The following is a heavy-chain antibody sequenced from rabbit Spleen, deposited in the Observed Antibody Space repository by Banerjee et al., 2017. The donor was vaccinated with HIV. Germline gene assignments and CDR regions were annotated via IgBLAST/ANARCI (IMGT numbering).Heavy chain of an antibody. J-gene: IGHJ6*01. CDR3: ARDFDF. CDR1: GFDFISVYNY. CDR2: IFGGSTGTI. Sequence: QEQLVESGGGLVQPEGSLTLTCKASGFDFISVYNYMCWVRQAPGKGLEWIGTIFGGSTGTIDYASWAKGRFAISKTSSTTVTLQMTSLTAADTATYFCARDFDFWGPGTLVTVS. V-gene: IGHV1S45*01.